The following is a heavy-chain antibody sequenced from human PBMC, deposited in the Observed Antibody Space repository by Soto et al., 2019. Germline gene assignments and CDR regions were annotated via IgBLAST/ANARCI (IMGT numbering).Heavy chain of an antibody. V-gene: IGHV3-33*01. CDR2: IWYDGSNK. D-gene: IGHD3-22*01. CDR3: ARASYYDSSGYSTSFDY. CDR1: GFTFSSYG. J-gene: IGHJ4*02. Sequence: GGSLRLSCAASGFTFSSYGMHWVRQAPGKGLEWVAVIWYDGSNKYYADSVKGRFTISRDNSKNTLYLQMNSLRAEDTAVYYCARASYYDSSGYSTSFDYCGQGALVTVYS.